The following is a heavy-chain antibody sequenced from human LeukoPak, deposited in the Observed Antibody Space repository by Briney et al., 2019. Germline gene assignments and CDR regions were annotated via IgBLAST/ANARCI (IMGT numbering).Heavy chain of an antibody. J-gene: IGHJ4*02. Sequence: GESLKISCKGSGYTFTSYWIGWVRQMPGKGLEWMGIIYPGDSDTRYSPSFQGQVTISADKSINTAYLQWSSLEASDTAMYYCARLLQGVAGTWGYWGQGTLVTV. D-gene: IGHD6-19*01. V-gene: IGHV5-51*01. CDR1: GYTFTSYW. CDR3: ARLLQGVAGTWGY. CDR2: IYPGDSDT.